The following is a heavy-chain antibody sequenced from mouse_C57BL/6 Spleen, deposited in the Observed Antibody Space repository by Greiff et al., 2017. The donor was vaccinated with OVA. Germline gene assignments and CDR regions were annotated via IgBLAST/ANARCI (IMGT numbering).Heavy chain of an antibody. D-gene: IGHD2-4*01. CDR2: ISSGSSTI. CDR1: GFTFSDYG. V-gene: IGHV5-17*01. Sequence: EVQVVESGGGLVKPGGSLKLSCAASGFTFSDYGMHWVRQAPEKGLEWVAYISSGSSTIYYADTVKGRFTISRDNAKNTLFLQMTSLRSEDTAMYYCARSSYYDYDVLYAMDYWGQGTSVTVSS. J-gene: IGHJ4*01. CDR3: ARSSYYDYDVLYAMDY.